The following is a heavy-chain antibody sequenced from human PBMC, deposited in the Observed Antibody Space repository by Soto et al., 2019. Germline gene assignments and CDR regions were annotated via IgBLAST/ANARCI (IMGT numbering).Heavy chain of an antibody. D-gene: IGHD2-15*01. CDR1: GYTFTNYA. J-gene: IGHJ4*02. CDR3: ARGPGGPDGPGDY. CDR2: INAGNGNT. V-gene: IGHV1-3*01. Sequence: GASVKVSCKASGYTFTNYAMHWVRQAPGQRLEWMGWINAGNGNTKYSQKFQGRVTITRDTSASTAYMELSSPRSEDTAVYYCARGPGGPDGPGDYWGQGTLVTVSS.